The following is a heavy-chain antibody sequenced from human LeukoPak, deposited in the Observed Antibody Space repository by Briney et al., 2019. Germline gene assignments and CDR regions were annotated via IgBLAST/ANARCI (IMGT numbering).Heavy chain of an antibody. D-gene: IGHD3-22*01. Sequence: GGSLRLSCAASGFTFSSYAMSWVRQATGKGLEWVSSNTGSSASTYYADSVKGRFTISRDNSTNTLYLQMNSLRAEDTAVYFCAKLDYYDTHWGQGTLVTVSS. CDR1: GFTFSSYA. CDR2: NTGSSAST. J-gene: IGHJ4*02. CDR3: AKLDYYDTH. V-gene: IGHV3-23*01.